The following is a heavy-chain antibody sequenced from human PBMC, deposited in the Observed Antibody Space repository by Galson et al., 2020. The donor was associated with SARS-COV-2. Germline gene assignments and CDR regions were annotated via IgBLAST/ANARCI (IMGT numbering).Heavy chain of an antibody. Sequence: SETMSLTCTVSGGSISSGGYYWSWIRQHPGKGLEWIGYIYYSGSTYYNPSLKSRVTISVDTSKNQFSLKLSSVTAADTAVYYCAGEGDGGGGLVYWGQGTLVTVSS. CDR1: GGSISSGGYY. J-gene: IGHJ4*02. V-gene: IGHV4-31*03. D-gene: IGHD2-21*01. CDR3: AGEGDGGGGLVY. CDR2: IYYSGST.